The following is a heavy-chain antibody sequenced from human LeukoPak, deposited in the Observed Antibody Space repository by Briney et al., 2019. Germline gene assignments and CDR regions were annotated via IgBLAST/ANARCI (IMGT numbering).Heavy chain of an antibody. CDR1: GFTFSSYA. V-gene: IGHV3-30-3*01. Sequence: QPGRSLRLSCAASGFTFSSYAMHRVRQAPGKGLEWVAVISYDGSNKYYADSVKGRFTISRDNSKNTLYLQMNSLRAEDTAVYYCARESVVAATEGVFDYWGQGTLVTVSS. J-gene: IGHJ4*02. CDR3: ARESVVAATEGVFDY. D-gene: IGHD2-15*01. CDR2: ISYDGSNK.